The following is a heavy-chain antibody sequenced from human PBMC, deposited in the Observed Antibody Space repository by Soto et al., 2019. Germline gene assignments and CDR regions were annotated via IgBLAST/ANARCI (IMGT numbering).Heavy chain of an antibody. J-gene: IGHJ4*02. CDR2: MNPNTGST. CDR3: ARTMGGIAAAGSDF. V-gene: IGHV1-8*01. CDR1: GYTFNTYD. D-gene: IGHD6-13*01. Sequence: QVQLVQSGAEVKKPGASVKVSCKASGYTFNTYDIEWVRLATGQGLEWMGSMNPNTGSTDYPQKFQGRVTMTMTTSISTAHLELSSLRSDDTAIYYCARTMGGIAAAGSDFWGQGTLVTVSA.